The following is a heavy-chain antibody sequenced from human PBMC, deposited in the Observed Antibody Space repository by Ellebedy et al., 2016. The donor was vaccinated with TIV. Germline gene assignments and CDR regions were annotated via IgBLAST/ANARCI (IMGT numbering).Heavy chain of an antibody. Sequence: GESLKISCVASGFTFNNYAMSWVRQAPGRGLEWVSAISGGGGDYTHYSDSVKGRFTISRDNSKNTLYLQMNSLRADDTAVYYCAKVAGFCSGGSCYSDYWGQGTLVTVSS. CDR2: ISGGGGDYT. CDR1: GFTFNNYA. CDR3: AKVAGFCSGGSCYSDY. J-gene: IGHJ4*02. D-gene: IGHD2-15*01. V-gene: IGHV3-23*01.